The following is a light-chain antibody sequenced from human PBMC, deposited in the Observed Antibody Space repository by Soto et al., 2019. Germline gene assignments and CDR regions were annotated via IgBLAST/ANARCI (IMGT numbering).Light chain of an antibody. CDR2: GAS. V-gene: IGKV3-20*01. Sequence: IVLTQAADTGSLCRGGRPTLSGRAGQSVRRSYLGWYQQKHGQAPRVLIYGASSRATGIPDSFSGSGYGTEFTLTISRLETEDFAVYYCQQYGSSLWTFGQGTKVDIK. CDR1: QSVRRSY. CDR3: QQYGSSLWT. J-gene: IGKJ1*01.